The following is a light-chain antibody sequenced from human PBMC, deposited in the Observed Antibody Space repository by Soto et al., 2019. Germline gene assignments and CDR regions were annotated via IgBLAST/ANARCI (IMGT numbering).Light chain of an antibody. CDR2: NTH. J-gene: IGLJ1*01. V-gene: IGLV7-43*01. Sequence: QAVVTQEPSLTVSPGGTVTLTCASSTGAVTSDYYPNWFQQKHGQAPTSLIYNTHNRHSWTPDRFSGSLLGNRAALTLSGALPEDEAEYYCLLFSGGAYVFGPGTKVTGL. CDR1: TGAVTSDYY. CDR3: LLFSGGAYV.